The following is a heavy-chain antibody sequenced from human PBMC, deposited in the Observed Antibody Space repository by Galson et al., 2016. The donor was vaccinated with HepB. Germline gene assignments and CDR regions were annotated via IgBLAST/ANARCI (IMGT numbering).Heavy chain of an antibody. J-gene: IGHJ4*02. CDR2: IVVGSGNT. CDR1: GFTFTNSA. Sequence: SVKVSCKASGFTFTNSAVQWVRQARGQRLEWIGWIVVGSGNTNYAQKFQERVTMTRDTSTSTVYMELSNLRSEDTAVYFCARGGYYDSSGSLRYWGQGTLVTVSS. V-gene: IGHV1-58*01. D-gene: IGHD3-22*01. CDR3: ARGGYYDSSGSLRY.